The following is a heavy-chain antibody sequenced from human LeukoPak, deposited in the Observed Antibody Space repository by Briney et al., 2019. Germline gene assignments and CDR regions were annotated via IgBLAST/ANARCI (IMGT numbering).Heavy chain of an antibody. CDR2: IHNSEST. Sequence: SETLSLTCTVSGGPISTSYYYWGWIRQPPGKGLEWIGNIHNSESTYYNPSLKSRVTISVDTSKNQFSLKLSSVTAADTAVYYCARQVTFGYAYAYYFDYWGQGSLVTVSS. V-gene: IGHV4-39*01. CDR1: GGPISTSYYY. CDR3: ARQVTFGYAYAYYFDY. D-gene: IGHD5-18*01. J-gene: IGHJ4*02.